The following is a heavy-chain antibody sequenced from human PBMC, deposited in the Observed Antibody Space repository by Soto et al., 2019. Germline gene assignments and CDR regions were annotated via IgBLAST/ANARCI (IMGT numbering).Heavy chain of an antibody. CDR3: ASFPFCCCYFSCYYYYMDV. J-gene: IGHJ6*03. CDR2: ISGSGGST. V-gene: IGHV3-23*01. CDR1: GFAFSSYA. D-gene: IGHD3-3*01. Sequence: GGSLRLSCAASGFAFSSYAMSWVRQAPGKGLEWVSAISGSGGSTYYADSVKGRFTISRDNSKNTLYLQMNSLRAEDTAVYYCASFPFCCCYFSCYYYYMDVWGKGTTVTVSS.